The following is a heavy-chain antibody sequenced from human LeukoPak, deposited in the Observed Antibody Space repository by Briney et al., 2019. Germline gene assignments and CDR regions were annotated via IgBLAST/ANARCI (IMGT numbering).Heavy chain of an antibody. CDR2: IYYSGST. CDR1: GGSISSGGYY. CDR3: ASQSTSMVRGVIWVGAFDI. D-gene: IGHD3-10*01. J-gene: IGHJ3*02. Sequence: SETLSLTCTVSGGSISSGGYYWSWIRQHPGKGLEWIGYIYYSGSTYYNPSLKSRVTISVDTSKNQFSLKLSSVTAADTAVYYCASQSTSMVRGVIWVGAFDIWGQGTMVTVSS. V-gene: IGHV4-31*03.